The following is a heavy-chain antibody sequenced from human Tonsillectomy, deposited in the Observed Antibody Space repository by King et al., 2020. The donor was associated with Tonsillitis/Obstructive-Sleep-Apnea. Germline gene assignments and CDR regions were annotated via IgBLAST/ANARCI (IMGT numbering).Heavy chain of an antibody. Sequence: EVQLVESGGGVVRPGGSLRLSCAASGFSFDDYGMRWVRQAPGKGLEWVSGIIWNAGSTGYADSVKGRFTISRDKAKNSLFLQMNSLRAEDTVLYHCARGSIEWYPRGGDDYYDMDVWGKGTTVTVSS. CDR2: IIWNAGST. V-gene: IGHV3-20*01. CDR3: ARGSIEWYPRGGDDYYDMDV. CDR1: GFSFDDYG. J-gene: IGHJ6*03. D-gene: IGHD3-10*01.